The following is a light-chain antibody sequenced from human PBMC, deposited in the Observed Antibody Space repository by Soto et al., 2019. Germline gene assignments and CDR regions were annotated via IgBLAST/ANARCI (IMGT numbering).Light chain of an antibody. V-gene: IGKV3-20*01. CDR3: QQYGKSPGFFT. CDR1: QSVSSTY. CDR2: DAS. J-gene: IGKJ3*01. Sequence: EIVLTQSPGTLSLSPGERATLSCRASQSVSSTYLAWYQQKPGQAPRLLIYDASSRATGIPDKFSGSGSGTDFSLTISRLEPEDSAVYYCQQYGKSPGFFTFGPGTTVDIK.